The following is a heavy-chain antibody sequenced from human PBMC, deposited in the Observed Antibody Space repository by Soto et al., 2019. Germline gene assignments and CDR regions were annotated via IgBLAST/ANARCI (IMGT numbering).Heavy chain of an antibody. CDR3: ARDRAAYCGGDCYSGANAFDI. CDR2: IYYSGST. D-gene: IGHD2-21*02. CDR1: GGSISSYY. J-gene: IGHJ3*02. V-gene: IGHV4-59*01. Sequence: NPSETLSLTCTVSGGSISSYYWSWIRQPPGKGLEWIGYIYYSGSTNYNPSLKSRVTISVDTSKNQFSLKLSSVTAADTAVYYCARDRAAYCGGDCYSGANAFDIWGQGTMVTVSS.